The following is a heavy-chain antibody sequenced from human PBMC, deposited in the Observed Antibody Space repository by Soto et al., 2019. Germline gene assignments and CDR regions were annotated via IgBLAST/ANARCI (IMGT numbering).Heavy chain of an antibody. CDR2: IYYSGST. Sequence: QVQLQESGPGLVKPSETLSLTCTVSGGSISSYYWSWIRQPPGKGLEWIGYIYYSGSTNYHPSLTSRVIISVDTSKNQFSLKLSSVTAADTAVYYCARQPWLVLNAFDIWGQGTMVTVSS. CDR3: ARQPWLVLNAFDI. D-gene: IGHD6-19*01. CDR1: GGSISSYY. V-gene: IGHV4-59*01. J-gene: IGHJ3*02.